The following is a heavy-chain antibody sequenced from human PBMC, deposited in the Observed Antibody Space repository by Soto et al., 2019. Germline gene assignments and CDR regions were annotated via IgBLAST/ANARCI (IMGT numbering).Heavy chain of an antibody. V-gene: IGHV1-3*01. Sequence: WASVKVSCKASGYTFTSYAMRWVRQDPGQRLEWMGWINAGNGNTKYSQKFQGRVTITRDTSASTAYMELSSLRSEDTAVYYCARGGPRGAVTNNWFDPWGQGTLVTVSS. CDR2: INAGNGNT. CDR3: ARGGPRGAVTNNWFDP. CDR1: GYTFTSYA. J-gene: IGHJ5*02. D-gene: IGHD4-17*01.